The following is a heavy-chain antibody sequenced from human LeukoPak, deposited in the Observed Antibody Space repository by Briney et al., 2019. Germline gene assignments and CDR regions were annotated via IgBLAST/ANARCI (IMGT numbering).Heavy chain of an antibody. V-gene: IGHV1-8*03. CDR3: ARKRSGSYDY. Sequence: ASVKVSCKASGGTFSSYAISWVRQAPGQGLEWMGWMNPNSGNTGYAQKFQGRVTITRNTSISTAYMELSSLRSEDTAVYYCARKRSGSYDYWGQGTLVTVSS. CDR1: GGTFSSYA. CDR2: MNPNSGNT. D-gene: IGHD1-26*01. J-gene: IGHJ4*02.